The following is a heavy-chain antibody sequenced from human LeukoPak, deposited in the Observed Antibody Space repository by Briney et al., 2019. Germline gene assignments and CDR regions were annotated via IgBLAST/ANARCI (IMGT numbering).Heavy chain of an antibody. CDR1: GFTFSRWS. J-gene: IGHJ6*02. CDR2: ISSSSSHI. V-gene: IGHV3-21*01. Sequence: GGSLRLSCAAAGFTFSRWSMDWVRQAPGKGLEWVSSISSSSSHIYYADSVKGRFTISRDNAKNSLYLQMNSLRAEDTAVYYCARALITSSYYYGMDVWGQGTTVTVSS. D-gene: IGHD3-10*01. CDR3: ARALITSSYYYGMDV.